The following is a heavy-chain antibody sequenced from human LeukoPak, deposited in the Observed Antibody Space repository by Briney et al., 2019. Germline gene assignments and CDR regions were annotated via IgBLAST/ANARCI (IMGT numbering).Heavy chain of an antibody. V-gene: IGHV3-30-3*01. D-gene: IGHD3-22*01. CDR1: GFTFSTYF. Sequence: PGRSLRLSCAASGFTFSTYFMHSVRQAPGKGLEWVADIASDGSHTFYVESVKGRFTISRDNSKNTLYLQMNSLRAEDTAVYYCARGRYYYDSSGYYRGYYFDYWGQGTLVTVSS. CDR2: IASDGSHT. J-gene: IGHJ4*02. CDR3: ARGRYYYDSSGYYRGYYFDY.